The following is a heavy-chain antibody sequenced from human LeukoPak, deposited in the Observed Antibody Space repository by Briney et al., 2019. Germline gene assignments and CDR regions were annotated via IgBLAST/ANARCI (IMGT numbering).Heavy chain of an antibody. J-gene: IGHJ3*02. Sequence: GRSLRLSCAASGFTSSSYGMHWVRQAPGKGLEWVAVIWYDGSNKYYADSVKGRFTISRDNSKNTLYLQMNSLRAEDTAVYYCAKDYRGRRDGYNGAFDIWGQGTMVTVSS. CDR1: GFTSSSYG. CDR2: IWYDGSNK. D-gene: IGHD5-24*01. CDR3: AKDYRGRRDGYNGAFDI. V-gene: IGHV3-33*06.